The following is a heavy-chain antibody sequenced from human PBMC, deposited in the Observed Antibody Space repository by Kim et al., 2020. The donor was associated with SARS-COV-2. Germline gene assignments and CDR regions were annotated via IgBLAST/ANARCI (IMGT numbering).Heavy chain of an antibody. V-gene: IGHV3-15*01. J-gene: IGHJ3*02. CDR2: IKSKTDGGTT. D-gene: IGHD6-6*01. CDR1: GFTFSNAW. CDR3: TTDREYSSSATAFDI. Sequence: GGSLRLSCAASGFTFSNAWMSWVRQAPGKGLEWVGRIKSKTDGGTTDYAAPVKGRFTISRDDSKNTLYLQMNSLKTEDTAVYYCTTDREYSSSATAFDIWGQGTMVTVSS.